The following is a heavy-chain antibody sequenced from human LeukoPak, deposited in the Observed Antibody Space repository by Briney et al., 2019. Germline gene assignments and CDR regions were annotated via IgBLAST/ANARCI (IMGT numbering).Heavy chain of an antibody. J-gene: IGHJ6*03. CDR1: GDSISSSSYY. CDR2: IYYSGST. Sequence: SETLSLTCTVSGDSISSSSYYWGWIRQPPGKGLEWIGSIYYSGSTYYNPSLKSRLTISVDTSKNQFSLKLSSVTAADTAVYHCARISEGYYMDVWGKGTTVTISS. V-gene: IGHV4-39*01. CDR3: ARISEGYYMDV.